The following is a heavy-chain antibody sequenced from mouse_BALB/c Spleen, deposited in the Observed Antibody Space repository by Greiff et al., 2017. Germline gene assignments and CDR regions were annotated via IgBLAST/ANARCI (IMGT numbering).Heavy chain of an antibody. Sequence: EVHLVESGGGLVKPGGSLKLSCAASGFTFSSYAMSWVRQSPEKRLEWVAEISSGGSYTYYPDTVTGRFTISRDNAKNTLYLEMSSLRSEDTAMYYCARGGTGNYFDYWGQGTTLTVSS. CDR2: ISSGGSYT. D-gene: IGHD3-3*01. J-gene: IGHJ2*01. CDR3: ARGGTGNYFDY. V-gene: IGHV5-9-4*01. CDR1: GFTFSSYA.